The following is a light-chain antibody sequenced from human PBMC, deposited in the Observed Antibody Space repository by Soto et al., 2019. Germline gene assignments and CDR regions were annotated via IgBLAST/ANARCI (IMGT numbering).Light chain of an antibody. CDR1: TGAVTSGYY. CDR2: STS. V-gene: IGLV7-43*01. J-gene: IGLJ3*02. Sequence: QAVVTQEPSLTVSPGGSVTLTGASGTGAVTSGYYANWLQQKPGQAPRSLIYSTSNKHSWTPARFSGSLLGGKAALTLSGVQPDDQAEYYCLLYYGDTHLWVFGGGTKLTVL. CDR3: LLYYGDTHLWV.